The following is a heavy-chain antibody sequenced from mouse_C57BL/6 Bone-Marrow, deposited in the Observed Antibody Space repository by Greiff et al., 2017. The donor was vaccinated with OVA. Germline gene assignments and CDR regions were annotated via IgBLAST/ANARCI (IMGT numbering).Heavy chain of an antibody. V-gene: IGHV1-69*01. Sequence: QVQLQQPGAELVMPGASVKLSCKASGYTFTSYWMHWVKPRPGQGLEWIGEIDPSNSYTNYNQKFKGKSTLTVDKSSSTAYMQLSSLTSEDSAVYYCAREPYYSIPLYYWDQGTTLTVSS. J-gene: IGHJ2*01. D-gene: IGHD2-5*01. CDR3: AREPYYSIPLYY. CDR2: IDPSNSYT. CDR1: GYTFTSYW.